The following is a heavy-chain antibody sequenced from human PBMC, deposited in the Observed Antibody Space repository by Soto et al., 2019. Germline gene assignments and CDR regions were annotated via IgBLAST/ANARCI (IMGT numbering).Heavy chain of an antibody. CDR2: ISYDGSNK. Sequence: GSLGLSCAASGFTFSSYGMHGVRQAPGKGLEWVAVISYDGSNKYYADSVKGRFTISRDNSKNTLYLQMNRLRAEDTAVCYCAKMGLEYYDFWSGYFDYWGQGTLVTVSS. CDR3: AKMGLEYYDFWSGYFDY. D-gene: IGHD3-3*01. CDR1: GFTFSSYG. J-gene: IGHJ4*02. V-gene: IGHV3-30*18.